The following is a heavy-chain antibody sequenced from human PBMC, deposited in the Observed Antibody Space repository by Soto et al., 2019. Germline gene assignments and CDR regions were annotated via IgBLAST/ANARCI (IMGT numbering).Heavy chain of an antibody. V-gene: IGHV4-61*03. D-gene: IGHD3-22*01. J-gene: IGHJ2*01. CDR1: GGSVSNASFY. CDR2: ILYTGVT. CDR3: VRVLDSCCYSDL. Sequence: QVQLQESGPGLVKPSETLSLTCSVSGGSVSNASFYWTWIRPAPGTGLEYIGYILYTGVTNYNPSLSIRVTISLDTSKHHFSLKLDSMTAADTAVYYCVRVLDSCCYSDLWGRGTLVTVSS.